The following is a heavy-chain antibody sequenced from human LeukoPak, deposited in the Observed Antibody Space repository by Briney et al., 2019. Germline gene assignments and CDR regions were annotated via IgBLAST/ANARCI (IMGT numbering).Heavy chain of an antibody. J-gene: IGHJ3*02. Sequence: PGGSLRLSCAASGFTFSSYSMNWVRQAPGKGLEWVSSISSSSSYIYYADSVEGRFTISRDNAKNSLYLQMNSLRAEDTAVYYCARDTAMVTSDDAFDIWGQGTMVTVSS. CDR2: ISSSSSYI. V-gene: IGHV3-21*01. CDR3: ARDTAMVTSDDAFDI. D-gene: IGHD5-18*01. CDR1: GFTFSSYS.